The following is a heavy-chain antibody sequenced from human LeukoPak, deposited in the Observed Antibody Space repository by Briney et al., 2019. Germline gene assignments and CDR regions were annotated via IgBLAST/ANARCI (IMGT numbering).Heavy chain of an antibody. V-gene: IGHV6-1*01. CDR2: TYYRSKWYN. CDR3: ARDLLHYYDSSGPFDY. Sequence: SQTLSLTCAISGDSVSSNSAAWNWIRQSPSRGLEWLGRTYYRSKWYNDYAVSVKSRITINPNTSENQFSLQLNSVTPEDTAVYYCARDLLHYYDSSGPFDYWGQGTLVTVSS. CDR1: GDSVSSNSAA. D-gene: IGHD3-22*01. J-gene: IGHJ4*02.